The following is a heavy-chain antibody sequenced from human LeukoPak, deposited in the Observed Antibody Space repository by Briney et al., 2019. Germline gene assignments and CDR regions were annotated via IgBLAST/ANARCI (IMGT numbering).Heavy chain of an antibody. CDR2: ISVSGGST. Sequence: GGSLRLSCAASGFTFSFSAMTGVRRGPGKGLEWVSLISVSGGSTYYADSVKGRFTISRDNSKNTVYLQMNSLRAEDTALYYCAKDIQGANWGQGTLVTVSS. D-gene: IGHD5-18*01. CDR3: AKDIQGAN. V-gene: IGHV3-23*01. CDR1: GFTFSFSA. J-gene: IGHJ4*02.